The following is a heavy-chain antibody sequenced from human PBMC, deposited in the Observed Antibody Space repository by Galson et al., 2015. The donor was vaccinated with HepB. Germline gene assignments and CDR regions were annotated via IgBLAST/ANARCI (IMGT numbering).Heavy chain of an antibody. Sequence: SVKVSCKASGGTFSSYAISWVRQAPGQGLEWMGGIIPIFGTANYAQKFQGRVTITADESTSTAYMELSSLRSEDTAVYYCARNRPTVTTPDAWYFDLWGRGTLVTVSS. CDR3: ARNRPTVTTPDAWYFDL. D-gene: IGHD4-17*01. J-gene: IGHJ2*01. CDR1: GGTFSSYA. V-gene: IGHV1-69*13. CDR2: IIPIFGTA.